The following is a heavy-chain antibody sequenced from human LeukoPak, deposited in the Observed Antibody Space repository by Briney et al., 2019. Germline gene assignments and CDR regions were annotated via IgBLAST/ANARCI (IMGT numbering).Heavy chain of an antibody. J-gene: IGHJ4*02. CDR1: GGSVRSGSYY. CDR2: TYYYGRT. D-gene: IGHD3-9*01. Sequence: SETLSLTCSVSGGSVRSGSYYWSWIRQSPGKGLECIGYTYYYGRTNYNPSLKSRVTISVDTSKNQFSLKLSSVTAADTAVYYCARGDILTGYSNWGQGTLVTVSS. V-gene: IGHV4-61*01. CDR3: ARGDILTGYSN.